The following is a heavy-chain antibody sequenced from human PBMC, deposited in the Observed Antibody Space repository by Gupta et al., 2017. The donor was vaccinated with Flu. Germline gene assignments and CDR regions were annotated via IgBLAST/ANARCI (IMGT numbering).Heavy chain of an antibody. CDR1: GFTFSSYG. D-gene: IGHD6-13*01. CDR3: AKEGGSSWYSPFDY. V-gene: IGHV3-33*06. CDR2: IWYDGSNK. J-gene: IGHJ4*02. Sequence: QVQLVESGGGVVQPGRSLRLSCAASGFTFSSYGMHWVRQAPGKGLEWVAVIWYDGSNKYYADSGKGRFTISRENSKNTLYLQMNRLRAEETAVYYCAKEGGSSWYSPFDYGGQGTLVTVSS.